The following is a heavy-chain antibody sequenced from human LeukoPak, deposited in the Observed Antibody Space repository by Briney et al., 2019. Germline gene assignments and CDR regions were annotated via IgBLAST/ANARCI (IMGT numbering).Heavy chain of an antibody. Sequence: GESLKISCKGSGYSFTSYWIDWVRQMPGKGLEWMGIIYPGDSDTRYSPSFQGQVTISADKSISTAYLQWSSLKASDTAIYYCARQEYCSGGSCYTWFDPWGQGTLVTVSS. CDR3: ARQEYCSGGSCYTWFDP. CDR1: GYSFTSYW. D-gene: IGHD2-15*01. V-gene: IGHV5-51*01. CDR2: IYPGDSDT. J-gene: IGHJ5*02.